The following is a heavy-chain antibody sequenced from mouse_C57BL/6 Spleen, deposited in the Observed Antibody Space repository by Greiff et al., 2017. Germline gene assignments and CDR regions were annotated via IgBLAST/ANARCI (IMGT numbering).Heavy chain of an antibody. CDR2: IHPSSGST. CDR1: GYTFTSYG. CDR3: SSTGRYHAVDY. J-gene: IGHJ4*01. V-gene: IGHV1-64*01. D-gene: IGHD1-1*01. Sequence: QVQLQQSGAGLVKPGASVKLSCTASGYTFTSYGMHWVKQRPGQGLEWIGLIHPSSGSTNYNEKFKSKATLTVDKSSSTAYMQLSSLTSEDSSVDYGSSTGRYHAVDYWGQGTAVTVSS.